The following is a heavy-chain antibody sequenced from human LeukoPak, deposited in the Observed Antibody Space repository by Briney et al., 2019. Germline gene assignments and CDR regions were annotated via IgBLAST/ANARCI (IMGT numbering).Heavy chain of an antibody. D-gene: IGHD2-15*01. Sequence: SGPTLSHPSQPLRLTCSFSELPLSTSGVGVGWIRQPPGKALEWLALIYWNDDKRYNPSLKSRLTITKDTSKNQVVLTITNMDPVDTATYYCARRQSAAIDCWGQGTLVTVSS. V-gene: IGHV2-5*01. CDR3: ARRQSAAIDC. CDR2: IYWNDDK. J-gene: IGHJ4*02. CDR1: ELPLSTSGVG.